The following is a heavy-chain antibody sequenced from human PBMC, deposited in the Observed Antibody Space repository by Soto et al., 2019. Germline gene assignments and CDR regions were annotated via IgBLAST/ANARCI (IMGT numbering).Heavy chain of an antibody. CDR1: GYTFTNYW. CDR2: MYPGDSET. Sequence: TGESLKISCQGSGYTFTNYWIAWVRQMPGKGLEWMGIMYPGDSETRYSPSFQGQVTMSADKSINTAYLQWSSLKASDSAMYYYARKYYYGAGTLDYWGQGTLVTVSS. D-gene: IGHD3-10*01. V-gene: IGHV5-51*01. CDR3: ARKYYYGAGTLDY. J-gene: IGHJ4*02.